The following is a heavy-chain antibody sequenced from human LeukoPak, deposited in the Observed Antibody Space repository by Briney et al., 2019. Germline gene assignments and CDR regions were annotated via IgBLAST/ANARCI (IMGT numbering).Heavy chain of an antibody. Sequence: GGSLRLSCAASGFTSSSYGMHWVRQAPGKGLEWVAVISYDGSNEYYADSVKGRFTISRDNSKNTLYLQMSSLRAEDTALYYCAKGLWQQLPTLFDSWGQGTLVTVSS. J-gene: IGHJ4*02. V-gene: IGHV3-30*18. CDR3: AKGLWQQLPTLFDS. CDR1: GFTSSSYG. CDR2: ISYDGSNE. D-gene: IGHD6-13*01.